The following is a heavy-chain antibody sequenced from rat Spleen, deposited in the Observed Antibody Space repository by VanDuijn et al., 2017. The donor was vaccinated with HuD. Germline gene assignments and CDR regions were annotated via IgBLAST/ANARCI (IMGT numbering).Heavy chain of an antibody. V-gene: IGHV5-58*01. CDR1: GFTFRSYW. Sequence: EVQLVETGGGLVQPGRSLKLSCVVSGFTFRSYWMYWIRQAPGKGLEWVSSINTDGGDTYYSDSVKGRFTISRDNAENTVYLQMNSLRSEDTATYYCAKDLDYGSYWGQGVVVTVSS. CDR2: INTDGGDT. D-gene: IGHD1-3*01. CDR3: AKDLDYGSY. J-gene: IGHJ2*01.